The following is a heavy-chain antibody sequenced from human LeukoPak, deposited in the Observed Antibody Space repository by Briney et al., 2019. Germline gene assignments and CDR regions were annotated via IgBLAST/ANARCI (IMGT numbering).Heavy chain of an antibody. Sequence: EGSLRLSCEVSGISVRGSYMSWVRQAPGKGLEWVSVIYSGDRTYYAESVKGRFTISRDTSKNTLYLQMNSLRAEDTAIYYCARCSGGSCYHSDDYWGQGTLVTVSS. CDR2: IYSGDRT. CDR3: ARCSGGSCYHSDDY. CDR1: GISVRGSY. V-gene: IGHV3-53*01. D-gene: IGHD2-15*01. J-gene: IGHJ4*02.